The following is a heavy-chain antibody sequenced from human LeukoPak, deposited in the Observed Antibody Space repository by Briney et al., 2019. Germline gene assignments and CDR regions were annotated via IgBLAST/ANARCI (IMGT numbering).Heavy chain of an antibody. Sequence: PGGSLRLSCAASGFTFSSYGMSWVRQAPGKGLEWVSAISGSGGSTYYADSVKGRFTISRDNSKNTLYLQMNSLRAEDTAVYYCAKVRRGYGSGDFDYWGQGTLVTVSS. CDR1: GFTFSSYG. J-gene: IGHJ4*02. CDR3: AKVRRGYGSGDFDY. V-gene: IGHV3-23*01. D-gene: IGHD3-10*01. CDR2: ISGSGGST.